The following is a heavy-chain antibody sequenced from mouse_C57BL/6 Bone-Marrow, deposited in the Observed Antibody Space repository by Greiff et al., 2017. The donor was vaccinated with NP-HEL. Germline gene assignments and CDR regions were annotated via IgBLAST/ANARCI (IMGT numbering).Heavy chain of an antibody. CDR1: GFTFSSYA. D-gene: IGHD1-1*01. V-gene: IGHV5-4*01. J-gene: IGHJ2*01. CDR2: ISDGGSYT. CDR3: ARDPSLYYGSSLDY. Sequence: VQLVESGGGLVKPGGSLKLSCAASGFTFSSYAMSWVRQTPEKRLEWVATISDGGSYTYYPDNVKGRFTISRDNAKNNLYLQMSHLKSEDTAMYYCARDPSLYYGSSLDYWGQGTTLTVSS.